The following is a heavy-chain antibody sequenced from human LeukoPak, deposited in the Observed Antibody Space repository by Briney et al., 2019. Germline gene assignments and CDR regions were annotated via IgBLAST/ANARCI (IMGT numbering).Heavy chain of an antibody. CDR1: GVAISSYY. CDR3: ARDKYYYDSSGRGLDY. Sequence: SETLSLTCTVSGVAISSYYWSWIRQPAGEGLEWIGRIHTSGSTNYNPSLKSRVTMSVDTSKNQFSLKLSSVTAADTAVYYCARDKYYYDSSGRGLDYWGQGTLVTVSS. V-gene: IGHV4-4*07. CDR2: IHTSGST. J-gene: IGHJ4*02. D-gene: IGHD3-22*01.